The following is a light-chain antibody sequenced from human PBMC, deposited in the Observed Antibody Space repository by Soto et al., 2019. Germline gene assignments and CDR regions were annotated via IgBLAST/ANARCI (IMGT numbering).Light chain of an antibody. Sequence: AIQMTQSPSSLSASVGDRVTITCRASQGIRNDLGWYQQKPGKAPKLLMYAASTLQSGVPSRFSGSGSGTDFTLTISSLQPEDCATYYCLQDYNYPWTFGQGTKVEIK. CDR2: AAS. V-gene: IGKV1-6*01. CDR3: LQDYNYPWT. J-gene: IGKJ1*01. CDR1: QGIRND.